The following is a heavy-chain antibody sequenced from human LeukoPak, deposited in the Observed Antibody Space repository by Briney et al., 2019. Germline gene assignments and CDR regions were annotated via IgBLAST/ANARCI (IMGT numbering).Heavy chain of an antibody. CDR2: INWNGGST. CDR1: GFTFSNFW. D-gene: IGHD3-22*01. Sequence: GGSLRLSCAASGFTFSNFWMNWVRQAPGKGLEWVSGINWNGGSTGYADSVKGRFTISRDNAKNSLYLQMNSLRAEDTALYYCARGEYYHDNWGQGTLVTVSS. J-gene: IGHJ4*02. V-gene: IGHV3-20*04. CDR3: ARGEYYHDN.